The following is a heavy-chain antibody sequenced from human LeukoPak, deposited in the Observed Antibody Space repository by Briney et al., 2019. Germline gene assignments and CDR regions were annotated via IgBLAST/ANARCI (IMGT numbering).Heavy chain of an antibody. J-gene: IGHJ4*02. Sequence: ASVKVSCKASGYTFTGYSMHWVRQAPGQGLGWMGWINPYSGGTSYAQKLQGRVTMARDTSISTANMELSSLRSDDTAVYYCARVTSSGHYFFDYWGQGSLVTVSS. D-gene: IGHD3-22*01. V-gene: IGHV1-2*02. CDR3: ARVTSSGHYFFDY. CDR1: GYTFTGYS. CDR2: INPYSGGT.